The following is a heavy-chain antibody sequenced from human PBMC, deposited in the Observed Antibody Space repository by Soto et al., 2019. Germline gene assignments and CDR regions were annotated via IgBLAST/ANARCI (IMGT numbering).Heavy chain of an antibody. J-gene: IGHJ4*02. V-gene: IGHV3-30*18. CDR1: GFTFSSYG. D-gene: IGHD2-2*01. CDR2: ISYDGSNK. CDR3: AKDLGVPAAIAFDY. Sequence: PGGSLRLSCAASGFTFSSYGMHWVRQAPGKGLEWVAVISYDGSNKYYADSVKGRFTISRDNPKNTLYLQMNSLRAEDTAVYYCAKDLGVPAAIAFDYWGQGTLVTVSS.